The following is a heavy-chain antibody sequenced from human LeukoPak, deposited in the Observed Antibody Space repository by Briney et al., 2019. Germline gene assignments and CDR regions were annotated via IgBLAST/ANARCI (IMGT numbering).Heavy chain of an antibody. Sequence: SETLSLTCTVSGGSISTSNYYWGWIRQPPGKGLEWLGNIFYSGSTYYSPSLKSRVTISLDTSRNQFSLKLSSVTAADTAVYYCARGRYGTLSRGWFDPWGQGTLVTVSS. V-gene: IGHV4-39*07. CDR1: GGSISTSNYY. D-gene: IGHD1-1*01. J-gene: IGHJ5*02. CDR2: IFYSGST. CDR3: ARGRYGTLSRGWFDP.